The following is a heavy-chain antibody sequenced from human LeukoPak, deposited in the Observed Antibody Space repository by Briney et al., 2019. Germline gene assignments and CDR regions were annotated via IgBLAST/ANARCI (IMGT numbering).Heavy chain of an antibody. Sequence: PSETLSLTCTVSGGSISSYYWSWIRQPPGKGLEWIGYIYYSGSTSYNPSLKSRVTISVDTSKDQFFLKLSSVTAADTAVYYCARSHVSVYYFDLWGQGALVTVSS. CDR2: IYYSGST. D-gene: IGHD5/OR15-5a*01. V-gene: IGHV4-59*08. CDR1: GGSISSYY. J-gene: IGHJ4*02. CDR3: ARSHVSVYYFDL.